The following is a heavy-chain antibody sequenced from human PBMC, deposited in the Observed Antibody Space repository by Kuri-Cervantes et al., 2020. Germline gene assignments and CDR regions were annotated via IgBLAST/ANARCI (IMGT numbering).Heavy chain of an antibody. CDR2: TSAYNGNT. V-gene: IGHV1-18*01. J-gene: IGHJ4*02. CDR1: GYTFTSYG. Sequence: ASVKVSCKASGYTFTSYGISWVRQAPGQGLEWMGWTSAYNGNTNYAQKLQGRVTMTTDTSTSTAYMELRSLRSDDTAVYYCARDPDYGGNSGVDYWGQGTLVTVSS. CDR3: ARDPDYGGNSGVDY. D-gene: IGHD4-23*01.